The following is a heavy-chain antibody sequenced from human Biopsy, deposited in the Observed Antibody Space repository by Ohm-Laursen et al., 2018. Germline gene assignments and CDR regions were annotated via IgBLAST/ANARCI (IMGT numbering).Heavy chain of an antibody. CDR2: ISYDGSGE. J-gene: IGHJ2*01. Sequence: SLRLSCAASGFTFTSYAMHWVRQALGKGLEWVAVISYDGSGEYYADSLQGRFIISRDNPKNTVDLLMNSLRAEDTAVYFCARDGKRWDYSTYFSWHFDLWGRGTLVTVSS. D-gene: IGHD4-11*01. CDR1: GFTFTSYA. CDR3: ARDGKRWDYSTYFSWHFDL. V-gene: IGHV3-30*03.